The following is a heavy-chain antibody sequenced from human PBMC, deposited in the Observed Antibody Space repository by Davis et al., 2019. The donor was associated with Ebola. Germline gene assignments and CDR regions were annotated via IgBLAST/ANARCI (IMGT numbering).Heavy chain of an antibody. CDR2: INAGNGNT. CDR1: GYTFTSYA. Sequence: AASVKVSCKASGYTFTSYAMHWVRQAPGQRLEWMGWINAGNGNTKYSQKFQGRVTITRDTSASTAYMELRSLRSEDTAVYYCARAGGYCSSTSCYALTWFDPWGQGTLVTVSS. V-gene: IGHV1-3*01. CDR3: ARAGGYCSSTSCYALTWFDP. D-gene: IGHD2-2*01. J-gene: IGHJ5*02.